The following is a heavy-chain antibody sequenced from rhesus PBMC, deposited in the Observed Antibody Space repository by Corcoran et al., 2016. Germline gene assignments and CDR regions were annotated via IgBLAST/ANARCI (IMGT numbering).Heavy chain of an antibody. J-gene: IGHJ4*01. CDR2: IYSSNGNT. CDR1: GGSISGGYA. V-gene: IGHV4S7*01. Sequence: QVQLQESGPGLLKPSDTLSLTCAVSGGSISGGYAWGGIRQPPGKGREWIGTIYSSNGNTYYNPSLRSRVTISTDTSKNQFSLKLSSVTAADTAVYYCAKSMVVVITFDYWGQGVLVTVSS. CDR3: AKSMVVVITFDY. D-gene: IGHD3-28*01.